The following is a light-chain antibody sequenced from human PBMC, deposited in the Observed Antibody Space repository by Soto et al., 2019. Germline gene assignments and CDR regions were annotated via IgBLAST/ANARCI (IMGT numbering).Light chain of an antibody. J-gene: IGKJ2*01. CDR1: QSINIY. CDR2: GAS. Sequence: IQMTQSPSSLSASVGDSVTVTCRASQSINIYLNWYQQKPGKAPTLLIYGASSLQSGVPSRFTGGGSRTDFTFTISSLQPEDFATYYCQQRYRSPYTFGQGTKLEIK. CDR3: QQRYRSPYT. V-gene: IGKV1-39*01.